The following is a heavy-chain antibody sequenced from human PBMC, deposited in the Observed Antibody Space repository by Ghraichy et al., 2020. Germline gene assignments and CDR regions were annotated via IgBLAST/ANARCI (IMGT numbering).Heavy chain of an antibody. J-gene: IGHJ2*01. D-gene: IGHD5/OR15-5a*01. Sequence: GGSLRLSCAASGFTFSTYAMTWVRQAPGKGLEWVSATSGGGGSTYYADSVKGRFTISRDNSKNTLYLQMNSLRAEDTAVYSCAKVVSWRYFDLWGRGTLATVSS. CDR1: GFTFSTYA. CDR3: AKVVSWRYFDL. V-gene: IGHV3-23*01. CDR2: TSGGGGST.